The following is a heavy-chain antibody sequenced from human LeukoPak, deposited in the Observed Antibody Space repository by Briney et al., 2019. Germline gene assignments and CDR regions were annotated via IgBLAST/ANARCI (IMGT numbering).Heavy chain of an antibody. J-gene: IGHJ4*02. CDR2: VSGSGHST. D-gene: IGHD3-3*01. CDR1: GFTFSIYA. CDR3: VKRGRFLDQPPY. V-gene: IGHV3-23*01. Sequence: GGSLRLSCAASGFTFSIYAMSWVRQAPGKGLEWVSSVSGSGHSTFYADSVKGRFTISRDNSKNTLYLQMSSLRAEDTAVYYFVKRGRFLDQPPYWGQGTLVNVSS.